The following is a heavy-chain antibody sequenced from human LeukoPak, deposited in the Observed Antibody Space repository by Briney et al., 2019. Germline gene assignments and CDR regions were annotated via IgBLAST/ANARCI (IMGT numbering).Heavy chain of an antibody. CDR2: ISSSSSTI. CDR3: ARAGKWSSLGHLDY. D-gene: IGHD2-15*01. V-gene: IGHV3-48*01. Sequence: GGSLSLSCAASGFTFSSYSMNWVRQAPGKGLEWVSYISSSSSTIYYADSVKGRFTISRDDAKNSLYLQMNSLRAEDTAVYYCARAGKWSSLGHLDYWRQGTLVTVSS. J-gene: IGHJ4*02. CDR1: GFTFSSYS.